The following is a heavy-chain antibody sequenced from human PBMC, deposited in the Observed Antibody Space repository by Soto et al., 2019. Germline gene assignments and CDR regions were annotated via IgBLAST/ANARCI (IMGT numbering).Heavy chain of an antibody. CDR3: AREYY. CDR2: IKHDGSEI. V-gene: IGHV3-7*01. Sequence: EVQLVESGGGLVQPGGSLRLSCAVSGFTFRRYWMSWVRQAPGKRPEWVASIKHDGSEIYYVDSVKGRFTISRDNAKNSLYLNMNSLRPEDTAVYYCAREYYWGQGTLVTVSS. J-gene: IGHJ4*02. CDR1: GFTFRRYW.